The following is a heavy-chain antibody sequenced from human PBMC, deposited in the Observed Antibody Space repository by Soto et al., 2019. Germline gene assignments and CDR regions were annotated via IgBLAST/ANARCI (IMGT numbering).Heavy chain of an antibody. V-gene: IGHV1-8*01. CDR1: GYTFTSYD. CDR2: MNPNTGNT. CDR3: ARGRAITGTMPS. Sequence: QVQLVQSGAEVKKPGASVKVSCKASGYTFTSYDINWVRQATGQGLEWMGWMNPNTGNTGYAQKXXGXXTMPRNTSISTAYMELSSLRSEDTAVYYCARGRAITGTMPSWGQGTLVTVSS. D-gene: IGHD1-20*01. J-gene: IGHJ5*02.